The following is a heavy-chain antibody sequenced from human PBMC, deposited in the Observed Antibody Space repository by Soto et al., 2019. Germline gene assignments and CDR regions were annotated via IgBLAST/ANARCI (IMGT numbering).Heavy chain of an antibody. J-gene: IGHJ3*01. CDR2: IYPRDSHT. CDR1: GYTFTNYW. V-gene: IGHV5-51*01. D-gene: IGHD1-1*01. Sequence: PGESLKISCQGSGYTFTNYWIVWVRQLPGKGLEWMGIIYPRDSHTTYSPSFQGQVTISDDKSLTSAFLQWSSLKASDTATYYCARFAATSGINAFDVWGPGTMVTVSS. CDR3: ARFAATSGINAFDV.